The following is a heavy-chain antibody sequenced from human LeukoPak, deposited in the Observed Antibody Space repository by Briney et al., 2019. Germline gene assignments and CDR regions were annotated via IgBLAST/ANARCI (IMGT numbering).Heavy chain of an antibody. V-gene: IGHV3-30*18. CDR3: AKELSITIFGVVIPYYYYGMDV. D-gene: IGHD3-3*01. CDR2: ISYDGSNK. Sequence: GSLRLSCAASGFTFSSYGMHWVRQAPGKGLEWVAVISYDGSNKYYADSVKGRFTISRDNSKNTLYLQMNSLRAEDTAVYYCAKELSITIFGVVIPYYYYGMDVWGQGTTVTVSS. CDR1: GFTFSSYG. J-gene: IGHJ6*02.